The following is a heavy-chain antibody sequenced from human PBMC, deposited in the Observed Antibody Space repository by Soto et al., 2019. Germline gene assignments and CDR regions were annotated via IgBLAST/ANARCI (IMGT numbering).Heavy chain of an antibody. D-gene: IGHD4-17*01. J-gene: IGHJ4*02. CDR2: IYHSVTT. CDR1: GGSISSGGYS. CDR3: ARVGTYGDPSVFDY. Sequence: PSETLSLTCAVSGGSISSGGYSWSWIRQPPGKGLECIGYIYHSVTTYYNPSLKSRVTISVDRSKNQFSLKLSSVTAADTAVYYCARVGTYGDPSVFDYWGQGTLVTVSS. V-gene: IGHV4-30-2*01.